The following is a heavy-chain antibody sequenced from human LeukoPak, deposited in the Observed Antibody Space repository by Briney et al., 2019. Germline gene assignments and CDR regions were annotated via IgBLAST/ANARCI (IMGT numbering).Heavy chain of an antibody. CDR2: INNSGRT. CDR3: AREGGTGAFDI. D-gene: IGHD1-14*01. V-gene: IGHV4-34*01. CDR1: GGSFSGYY. Sequence: SETLSLTCAVYGGSFSGYYWSWVRQPPGKGREWSGEINNSGRTNYNTSLKRGVTISEETSKNHFSLKLSSVTAADTAVYYCAREGGTGAFDIWGQGTMVTVSS. J-gene: IGHJ3*02.